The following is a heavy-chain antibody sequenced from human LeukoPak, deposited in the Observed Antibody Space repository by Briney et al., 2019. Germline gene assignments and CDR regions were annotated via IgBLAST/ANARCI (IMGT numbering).Heavy chain of an antibody. Sequence: GGSLRLSCSASGFTFSSYAMHWVRQAPGKGLQYVSSINNSGGSTYYADSVKGRFTISRDNAKSSLYLQMNSLRDEDTAVYYCAREGYVGQDYWGQGTLVTVSS. D-gene: IGHD3-16*01. V-gene: IGHV3-64*04. J-gene: IGHJ4*02. CDR2: INNSGGST. CDR1: GFTFSSYA. CDR3: AREGYVGQDY.